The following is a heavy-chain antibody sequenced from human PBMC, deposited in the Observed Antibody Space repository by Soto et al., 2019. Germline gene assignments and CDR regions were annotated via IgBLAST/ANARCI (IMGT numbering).Heavy chain of an antibody. J-gene: IGHJ4*02. V-gene: IGHV3-23*01. CDR3: AKGVGDYDHFDY. CDR2: ISGSGGST. Sequence: GSLRLSCAASGFTFSSYAMSWVRQAPGKGLEWVSAISGSGGSTYYADSVKGRFTISRDNSKNTLYLQMNSLRAEDTAVYYCAKGVGDYDHFDYWGQGTLVTVSS. CDR1: GFTFSSYA. D-gene: IGHD4-17*01.